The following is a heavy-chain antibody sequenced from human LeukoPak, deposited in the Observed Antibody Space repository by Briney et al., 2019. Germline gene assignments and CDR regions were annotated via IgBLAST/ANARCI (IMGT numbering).Heavy chain of an antibody. V-gene: IGHV1-2*02. CDR2: INPNSGGT. D-gene: IGHD3-10*01. Sequence: ASVKVSCKASGYTFTGYYMHWVRQAPGQGLEWMGWINPNSGGTNYAQKFQGRVTMTTDTSTSTAYMELRSLRSDDTAVYYCARVSLAGLGYWGQGTLVTVSS. CDR3: ARVSLAGLGY. CDR1: GYTFTGYY. J-gene: IGHJ4*02.